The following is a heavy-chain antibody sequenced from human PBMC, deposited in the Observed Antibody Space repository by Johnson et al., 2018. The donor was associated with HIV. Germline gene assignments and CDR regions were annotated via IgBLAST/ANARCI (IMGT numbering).Heavy chain of an antibody. Sequence: VQLVESGGGLVKPGGSLRLSCAASGFTFDDYGMSWVRQAPGKGLEGVANMKQDGSEKYSVDSVKGRVTISRDNPRKPGYLQMKSLSVEDTAVYYCAKGCRWLLESTYAFDIWGQGTMVTVSS. CDR1: GFTFDDYG. D-gene: IGHD3-22*01. CDR2: MKQDGSEK. J-gene: IGHJ3*02. V-gene: IGHV3-7*02. CDR3: AKGCRWLLESTYAFDI.